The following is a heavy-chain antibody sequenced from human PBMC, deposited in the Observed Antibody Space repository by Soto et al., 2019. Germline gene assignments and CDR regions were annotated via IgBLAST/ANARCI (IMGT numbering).Heavy chain of an antibody. V-gene: IGHV3-48*03. CDR2: ISDSGRTI. CDR3: ARDLLHYDFWSGYSAYFYYGMDV. D-gene: IGHD3-3*01. J-gene: IGHJ6*02. Sequence: GGSLRLSCSASGFTFSSYEMNWVRQAPGKGLEWVSYISDSGRTIYYADSVKGRFTASRDDAQNSVYLQMDSLRAEDTAVYYCARDLLHYDFWSGYSAYFYYGMDVWGPGTTVPSP. CDR1: GFTFSSYE.